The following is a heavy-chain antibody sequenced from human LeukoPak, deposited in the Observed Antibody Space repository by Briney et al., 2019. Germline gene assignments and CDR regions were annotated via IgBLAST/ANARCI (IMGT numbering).Heavy chain of an antibody. D-gene: IGHD4-23*01. J-gene: IGHJ4*02. Sequence: SQTLSLTCTVSGDSIINGSYYWSWIRQPPGKGLEWIGCIYYSGSTYYNPSLKSRVIISLDTSKNQLSLKLSSVTAADTAVYYCARFGRFRHYGGNSRLYFDYWGQGTLVTVSS. CDR2: IYYSGST. V-gene: IGHV4-31*03. CDR3: ARFGRFRHYGGNSRLYFDY. CDR1: GDSIINGSYY.